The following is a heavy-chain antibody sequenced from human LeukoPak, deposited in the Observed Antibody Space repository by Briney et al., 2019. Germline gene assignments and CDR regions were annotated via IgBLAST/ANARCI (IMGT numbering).Heavy chain of an antibody. CDR2: INGDESST. D-gene: IGHD1-26*01. Sequence: PGGSLRLSCAASGFTFSSYAMSWVRQVPGRGLEWVSRINGDESSTNCADSVKGRFTISRDNAKDTLYLHMNSLTAEDTAVYYCARGAKWAYYFDYWGQGTLVTVSS. V-gene: IGHV3-74*01. J-gene: IGHJ4*02. CDR3: ARGAKWAYYFDY. CDR1: GFTFSSYA.